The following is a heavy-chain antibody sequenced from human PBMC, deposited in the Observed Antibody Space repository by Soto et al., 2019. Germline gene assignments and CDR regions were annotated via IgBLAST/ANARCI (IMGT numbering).Heavy chain of an antibody. CDR1: GGSISSSSYY. D-gene: IGHD2-2*02. CDR3: ARQSGGQQLYHNWFDP. Sequence: SETLSLTSAVSGGSISSSSYYWGWIRQPPGKGLEWIGSIYYSGSTYYNPSLKSRVTISVDTSKNQFSLKLSSVTAADTAVYYCARQSGGQQLYHNWFDPWGQGTLVTVSS. J-gene: IGHJ5*02. V-gene: IGHV4-39*01. CDR2: IYYSGST.